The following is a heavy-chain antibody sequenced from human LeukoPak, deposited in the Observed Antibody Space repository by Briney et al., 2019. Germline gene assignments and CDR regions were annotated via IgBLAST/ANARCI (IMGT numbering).Heavy chain of an antibody. CDR2: ISYTGST. CDR1: GGSIRPYF. D-gene: IGHD3-10*01. CDR3: ARDDYRGVTNFDP. Sequence: TETLSLTCTVSGGSIRPYFWSWMRQTPGKVLEWIGYISYTGSTNYNPALKSRVTISVDTSKNQFSLQLTSVTAADTAVYYCARDDYRGVTNFDPWAREPWSPSPQ. J-gene: IGHJ5*02. V-gene: IGHV4-59*01.